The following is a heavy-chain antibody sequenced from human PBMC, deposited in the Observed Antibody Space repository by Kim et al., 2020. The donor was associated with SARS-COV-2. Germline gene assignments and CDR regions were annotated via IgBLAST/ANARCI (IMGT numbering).Heavy chain of an antibody. CDR2: IWYDGSNK. D-gene: IGHD3-22*01. CDR1: GFTFSSYG. Sequence: GGSLRLSCAASGFTFSSYGMHWVRQAPGKGLEWVAVIWYDGSNKYYADSVKGRFTISRDNSKNTLYLQMNSLRAEDTAVYYCAREDYYDSSGYYGMDVWGQGTTVTVSS. V-gene: IGHV3-33*08. CDR3: AREDYYDSSGYYGMDV. J-gene: IGHJ6*02.